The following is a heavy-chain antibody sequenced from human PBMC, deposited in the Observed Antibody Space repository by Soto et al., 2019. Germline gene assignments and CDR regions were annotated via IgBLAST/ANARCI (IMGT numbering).Heavy chain of an antibody. D-gene: IGHD6-19*01. CDR2: ISAYNGNT. V-gene: IGHV1-18*01. Sequence: QVQLVQSGAEVKKPGASVKVSCKASGYTFTSYGISWVRQAPGQGLEWMGWISAYNGNTESAQKLQGRVTRTTDTSTSTAYMELRRLRSDGTAVYYCATDIAGGLVDYWGQGTLVTVSS. CDR1: GYTFTSYG. CDR3: ATDIAGGLVDY. J-gene: IGHJ4*02.